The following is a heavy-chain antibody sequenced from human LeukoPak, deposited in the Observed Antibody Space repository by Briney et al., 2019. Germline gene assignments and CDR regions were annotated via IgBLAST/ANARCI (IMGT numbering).Heavy chain of an antibody. V-gene: IGHV4-34*01. D-gene: IGHD3-3*01. J-gene: IGHJ4*02. CDR3: ARGFWSGYYFDY. Sequence: PSETLSLTRAVYGGSFSGYYWSWIRQPPGKGLEWIGEIDHSGSTYYNPSLKSRVTISVDTSKNQFSLKLSSVTAADTAVYYCARGFWSGYYFDYWGQGTLVTVSS. CDR1: GGSFSGYY. CDR2: IDHSGST.